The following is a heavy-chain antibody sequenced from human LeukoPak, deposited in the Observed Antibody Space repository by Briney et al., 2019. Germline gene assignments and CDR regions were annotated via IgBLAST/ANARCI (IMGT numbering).Heavy chain of an antibody. J-gene: IGHJ5*02. Sequence: PSETLSLTCAVYGGSFSGYYWSWIRQPPGKGLEWIGEINHSGSTNYNPSLKSRVTISVDTSKYQFSLELSSVTAADTAVYYCARGPVATIRSPFDPWGQGTLVTVSS. CDR1: GGSFSGYY. CDR3: ARGPVATIRSPFDP. CDR2: INHSGST. V-gene: IGHV4-34*01. D-gene: IGHD5-12*01.